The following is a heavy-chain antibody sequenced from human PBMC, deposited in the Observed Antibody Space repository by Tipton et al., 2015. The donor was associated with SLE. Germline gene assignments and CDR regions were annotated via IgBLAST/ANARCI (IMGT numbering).Heavy chain of an antibody. CDR1: GFTFSSYA. J-gene: IGHJ6*03. Sequence: SLRLSCAASGFTFSSYAMHWVRQAPGKGLEWVAVISYDGSNKYYADSVKGRFTISRDNSKNTLYLQMNSLRAEDTAVYYCARDGSGSPYYYYMDVWGKGTTVTVSS. CDR3: ARDGSGSPYYYYMDV. V-gene: IGHV3-30-3*01. D-gene: IGHD3-10*01. CDR2: ISYDGSNK.